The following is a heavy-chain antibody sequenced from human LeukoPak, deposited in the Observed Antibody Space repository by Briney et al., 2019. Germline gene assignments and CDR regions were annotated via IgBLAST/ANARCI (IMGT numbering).Heavy chain of an antibody. CDR2: INPNSGGT. J-gene: IGHJ4*02. CDR3: ASGYSSGWYYFDY. V-gene: IGHV1-2*02. D-gene: IGHD6-19*01. CDR1: GYTFTGYY. Sequence: ASVKVSCKASGYTFTGYYMHWVRQAPGQGLEWMGWINPNSGGTNYAQKFQGRVTMTRDTSISTDYMELRRLRSDDTAVYYCASGYSSGWYYFDYWGQGTLVTVYS.